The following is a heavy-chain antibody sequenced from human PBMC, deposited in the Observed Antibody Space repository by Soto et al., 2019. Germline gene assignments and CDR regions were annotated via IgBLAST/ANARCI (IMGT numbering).Heavy chain of an antibody. Sequence: QVQLVESGGGVVQPGRSLRLSCAASGFTFSSYGMHWVRQAPGKGLEWVAVISYDGSNKYYADSVKGRFTISRDNSKNTQYLQLTSPRGEDTAVSYSAKAAPPHLITTVRGVIAPIDYWGQGTLVTVSS. J-gene: IGHJ4*02. CDR2: ISYDGSNK. CDR1: GFTFSSYG. V-gene: IGHV3-30*18. CDR3: AKAAPPHLITTVRGVIAPIDY. D-gene: IGHD3-10*01.